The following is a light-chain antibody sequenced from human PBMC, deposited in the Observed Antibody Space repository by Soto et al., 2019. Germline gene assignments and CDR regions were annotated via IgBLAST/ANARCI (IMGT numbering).Light chain of an antibody. CDR3: QQYGDSPL. V-gene: IGKV3-20*01. CDR2: GAS. Sequence: EIVLTQSPGTLSLSPGERATLSCTASQNVNSNFFAWYQHQAGQAPRLLIYGASSRATGIPDRFSGSGSGTDFTLTISRLEPEDFAVYYCQQYGDSPLFGPGTKVD. J-gene: IGKJ3*01. CDR1: QNVNSNF.